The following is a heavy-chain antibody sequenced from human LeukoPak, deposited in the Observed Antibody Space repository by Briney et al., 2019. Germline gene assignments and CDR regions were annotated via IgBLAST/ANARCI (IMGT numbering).Heavy chain of an antibody. V-gene: IGHV3-7*01. D-gene: IGHD5-18*01. CDR3: ARLDTAMVNAFDI. CDR2: IKQDGSEK. J-gene: IGHJ3*02. Sequence: PGGSLRLSCAASGFTFSSYWMSWVRQAPGKGLEWVANIKQDGSEKYYVDSVKGRFTIFRDNAKNSLYLQMNSLRAEDTAVYYCARLDTAMVNAFDIWGQGTMVTVSS. CDR1: GFTFSSYW.